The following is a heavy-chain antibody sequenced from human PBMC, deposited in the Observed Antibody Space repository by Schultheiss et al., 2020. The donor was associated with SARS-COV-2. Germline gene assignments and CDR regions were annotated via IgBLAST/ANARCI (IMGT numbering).Heavy chain of an antibody. J-gene: IGHJ4*02. D-gene: IGHD3-3*01. V-gene: IGHV3-21*01. CDR2: ISWNSGST. CDR1: GFTFSSYG. CDR3: ARDNTIFGVVTANYFDY. Sequence: GGSLRLSCAASGFTFSSYGMHWVRQAPGKGLEWVSGISWNSGSTYYADSVKGRFTISRDNAKNTLYLQMSSLRAEDTAVYYCARDNTIFGVVTANYFDYWGQGTLVTVSS.